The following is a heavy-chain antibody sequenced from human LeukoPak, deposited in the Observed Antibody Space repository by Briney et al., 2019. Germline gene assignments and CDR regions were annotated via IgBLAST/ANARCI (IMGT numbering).Heavy chain of an antibody. J-gene: IGHJ4*02. D-gene: IGHD4-17*01. V-gene: IGHV4-61*02. CDR3: ARSREDYGDYYFDY. CDR1: GGSISSGSYY. Sequence: SETLSLTCTVSGGSISSGSYYWSWIRQPAGKGLEWIGRIYTSGSTNYNPSLKSRVTISVDTSKNQFSLKLSSVTAADTAVYYCARSREDYGDYYFDYWGQGTLVTVSS. CDR2: IYTSGST.